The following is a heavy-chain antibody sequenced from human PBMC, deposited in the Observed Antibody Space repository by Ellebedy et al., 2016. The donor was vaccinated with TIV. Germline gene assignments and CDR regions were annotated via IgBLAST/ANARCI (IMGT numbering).Heavy chain of an antibody. J-gene: IGHJ4*02. V-gene: IGHV3-7*04. CDR3: VKAWGD. Sequence: PGGSLGLSCAASGFTFSSYSMNWVRQAPGKGLEWVANIKQDGSEKYYADSVKGRFTISRDNSKNTLYLQMSSLRPEDTAVYYCVKAWGDWGQGTLVTVSS. D-gene: IGHD3-16*01. CDR1: GFTFSSYS. CDR2: IKQDGSEK.